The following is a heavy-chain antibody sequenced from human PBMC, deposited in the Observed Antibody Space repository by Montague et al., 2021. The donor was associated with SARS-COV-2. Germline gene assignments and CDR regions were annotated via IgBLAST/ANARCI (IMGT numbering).Heavy chain of an antibody. V-gene: IGHV4-39*01. CDR3: ARHVGRGPGARDWFDP. CDR1: GGSIITSNYY. J-gene: IGHJ5*02. D-gene: IGHD2-2*01. Sequence: SETLSLTCTVSGGSIITSNYYWIWLRQPPGQELKWFGNGDYSGSTSYNPSLPIRVTISVDTSKNQFSLKLTSVTAADTAVYYCARHVGRGPGARDWFDPWGQGTLVTVSS. CDR2: GDYSGST.